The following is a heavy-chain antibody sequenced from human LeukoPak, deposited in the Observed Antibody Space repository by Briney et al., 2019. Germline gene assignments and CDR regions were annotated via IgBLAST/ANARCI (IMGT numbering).Heavy chain of an antibody. D-gene: IGHD3-22*01. CDR1: GGSISSHY. CDR3: ARLTSSGYYPFDY. J-gene: IGHJ4*02. Sequence: SETLSLSCTVSGGSISSHYWSWIRQPPGERLEWMGYIYYSGSTSYNPSLQSRVTISVDTSKNQVSLQLSSLTAADTAVYYCARLTSSGYYPFDYWGQGTLVTVSS. CDR2: IYYSGST. V-gene: IGHV4-59*11.